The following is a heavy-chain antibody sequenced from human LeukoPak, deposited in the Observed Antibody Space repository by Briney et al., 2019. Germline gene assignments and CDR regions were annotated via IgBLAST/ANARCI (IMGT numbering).Heavy chain of an antibody. CDR1: GFTFGSYT. CDR3: VRDPMLDY. J-gene: IGHJ4*02. V-gene: IGHV3-21*01. CDR2: ISSSSSYI. Sequence: TGGSLRLSCAASGFTFGSYTMNWVRQAPGKGLEWVSSISSSSSYIYYADSLKGRFTISRDNAKNSLYLQMNSLRAEDTAEYYCVRDPMLDYWGQGTLVTVSS.